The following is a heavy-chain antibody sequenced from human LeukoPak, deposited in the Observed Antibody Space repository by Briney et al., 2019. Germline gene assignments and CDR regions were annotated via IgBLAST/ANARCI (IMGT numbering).Heavy chain of an antibody. CDR3: AKGAYCSGGSCYYAPMDV. V-gene: IGHV3-30*18. CDR1: GFPFSSYG. Sequence: GSSLRLSCAASGFPFSSYGMHWVRQAPGKGLEWVAVISYDGSNKYYADSVKGRFTISRDNSKNTLYLQMNSLRAEDTAVYYCAKGAYCSGGSCYYAPMDVWGKGTTVTVSS. CDR2: ISYDGSNK. J-gene: IGHJ6*03. D-gene: IGHD2-15*01.